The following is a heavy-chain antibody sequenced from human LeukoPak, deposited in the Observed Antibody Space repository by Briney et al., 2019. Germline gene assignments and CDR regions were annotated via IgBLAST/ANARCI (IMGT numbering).Heavy chain of an antibody. CDR3: ATVNYGDYWFDP. CDR2: IIPILGIS. D-gene: IGHD4-17*01. Sequence: SVKVSCKASGGTFSSYGISWVRQAPGQGLEWMGRIIPILGISNYAQKFQGRVTMTEDTSTDTAYMELSSLRSEDTAVYYCATVNYGDYWFDPWGQGTLVTVSS. V-gene: IGHV1-69*04. CDR1: GGTFSSYG. J-gene: IGHJ5*02.